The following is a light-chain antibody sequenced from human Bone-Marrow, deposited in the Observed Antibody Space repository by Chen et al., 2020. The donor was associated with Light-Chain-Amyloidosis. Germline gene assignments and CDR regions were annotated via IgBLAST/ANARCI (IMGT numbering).Light chain of an antibody. Sequence: NFMLTQPHSVSVSPGKTLLISCTRSSGSIATNSVQWDQQRPGSSPTTVIYEDDQRPSGVPDRFSGSIDRSSDSASRTISGLKTEDEADYYCQSYQGSSQGVFGGGTKLTVL. CDR1: SGSIATNS. J-gene: IGLJ3*02. V-gene: IGLV6-57*01. CDR2: EDD. CDR3: QSYQGSSQGV.